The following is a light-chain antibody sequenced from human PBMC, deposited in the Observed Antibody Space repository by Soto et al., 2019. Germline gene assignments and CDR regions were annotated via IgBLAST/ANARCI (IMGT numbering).Light chain of an antibody. V-gene: IGKV3-11*01. J-gene: IGKJ1*01. Sequence: EIVLTQSPGTLSLSPGEGATLSCRASQSVSSRYLAWYQQKPGQAPRLLIYDASNRATGIPARFSGTGSGTDFTLTISSLEPEDFAVYYCQQRSNWPPAWTFGQGTKVDI. CDR1: QSVSSRY. CDR2: DAS. CDR3: QQRSNWPPAWT.